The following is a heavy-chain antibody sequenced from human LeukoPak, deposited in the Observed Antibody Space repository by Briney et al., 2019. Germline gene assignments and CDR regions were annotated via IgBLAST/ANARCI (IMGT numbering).Heavy chain of an antibody. CDR2: IIPIFGTA. V-gene: IGHV1-69*06. Sequence: ASVMVSCKASGGTFSSYAISWVRQAPGQGLEWMGGIIPIFGTANYAQKFQGRVTITADKSTSTAYMELSSLRSEDTAVYYCARSIVVVVAATMAYYYYYMDVWGKGTTVTVSS. D-gene: IGHD2-15*01. CDR1: GGTFSSYA. CDR3: ARSIVVVVAATMAYYYYYMDV. J-gene: IGHJ6*03.